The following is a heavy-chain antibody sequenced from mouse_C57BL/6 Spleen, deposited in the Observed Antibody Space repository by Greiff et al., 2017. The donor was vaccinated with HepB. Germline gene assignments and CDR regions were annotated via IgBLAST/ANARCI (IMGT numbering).Heavy chain of an antibody. J-gene: IGHJ1*03. D-gene: IGHD4-1*01. V-gene: IGHV8-12*01. Sequence: QVTLKECGPGILQSSQTLSLTCSFSGFSLSTSGMGVSWIRQPSGKGLEWLAHIYWDDDKRYNPSLKSRLTISKDTSRNQVFLKITSVDTADTATYYCARREGWDPYWYFDVWGTGTTVTVSS. CDR1: GFSLSTSGMG. CDR2: IYWDDDK. CDR3: ARREGWDPYWYFDV.